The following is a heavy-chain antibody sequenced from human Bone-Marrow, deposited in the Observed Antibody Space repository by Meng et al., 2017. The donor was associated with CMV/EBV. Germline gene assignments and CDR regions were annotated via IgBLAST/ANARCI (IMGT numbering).Heavy chain of an antibody. CDR2: IYPGDSDT. J-gene: IGHJ4*02. CDR3: ARGLGLAALDY. Sequence: NVSCKGSGYRFTSYWIGWVRQMPGKGLEWMGIIYPGDSDTRYSPSFHGQVTISADKSISTAYLQWSSLKASDTAMYYCARGLGLAALDYWGKRTLVTVSS. D-gene: IGHD3/OR15-3a*01. V-gene: IGHV5-51*01. CDR1: GYRFTSYW.